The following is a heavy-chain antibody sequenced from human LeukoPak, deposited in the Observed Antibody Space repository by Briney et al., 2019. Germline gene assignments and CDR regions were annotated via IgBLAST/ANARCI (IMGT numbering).Heavy chain of an antibody. Sequence: SETLSLTCTVSGGSISGYYWTWIRQPPGKGLEWIGYIYFSGTTNYNPSLKSRVTISLDTSKNQFSLGLRSVTAADTAVYYCASRLVAAGRNDAFDIWGPGKMVNGSS. J-gene: IGHJ3*02. D-gene: IGHD6-13*01. CDR2: IYFSGTT. CDR1: GGSISGYY. V-gene: IGHV4-59*01. CDR3: ASRLVAAGRNDAFDI.